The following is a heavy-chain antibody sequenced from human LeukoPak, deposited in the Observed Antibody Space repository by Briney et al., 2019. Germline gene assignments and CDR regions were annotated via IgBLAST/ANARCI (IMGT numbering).Heavy chain of an antibody. J-gene: IGHJ4*02. D-gene: IGHD2-15*01. CDR1: GFTFSSYS. CDR2: ISSSSSYI. V-gene: IGHV3-21*01. CDR3: VRVLLNYCSGGSCYFHY. Sequence: AGGSLRLSCAASGFTFSSYSMNWVRQAPGKGLEWVSSISSSSSYIYYADSMKGRFTISRDNAKNSLYLQMNSLRAEDTAVYYCVRVLLNYCSGGSCYFHYWGQGTLVTVSS.